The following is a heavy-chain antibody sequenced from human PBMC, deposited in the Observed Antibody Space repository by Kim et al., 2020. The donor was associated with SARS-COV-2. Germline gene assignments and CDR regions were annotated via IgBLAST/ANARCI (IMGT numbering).Heavy chain of an antibody. CDR2: ISWNSGSI. CDR3: ARGLGHNYYGSGLYYTYFSYYGMDV. Sequence: GRSLRLSCAASGFTFDDYAMHWVRQAPGKGLEWVSGISWNSGSIGYADSVKGRFTISRDNAKNSLYLQMNSLRAEDTALYHCARGLGHNYYGSGLYYTYFSYYGMDVWGQGTTVTVSS. V-gene: IGHV3-9*01. CDR1: GFTFDDYA. D-gene: IGHD3-10*01. J-gene: IGHJ6*02.